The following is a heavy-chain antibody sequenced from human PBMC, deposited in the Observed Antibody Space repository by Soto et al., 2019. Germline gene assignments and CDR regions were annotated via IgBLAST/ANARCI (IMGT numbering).Heavy chain of an antibody. V-gene: IGHV1-69*01. D-gene: IGHD1-1*01. J-gene: IGHJ3*02. Sequence: QVQLVQSGAEVKKPGSSVKVSCKASGGTFSSYAISWVRQAPGQGLEWMGGIIPIFGTANYTQKFQGRVTITADESTSTAYMELSSLRSEDTAVYYCARARAPGAVPPWRDAFDIWGQGTMVTVSS. CDR3: ARARAPGAVPPWRDAFDI. CDR1: GGTFSSYA. CDR2: IIPIFGTA.